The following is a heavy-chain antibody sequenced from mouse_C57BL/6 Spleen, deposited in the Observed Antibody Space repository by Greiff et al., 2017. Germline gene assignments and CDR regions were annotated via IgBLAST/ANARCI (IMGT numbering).Heavy chain of an antibody. V-gene: IGHV1-55*01. CDR3: ARYKVYYGSSHYARDY. J-gene: IGHJ4*01. Sequence: QVQLQQPGAELVKPGASVKMSCKASGYTFTSYWITWVKQRPGQGLEWIGDIYPGSGSTNYNEKFKSKATLTVDTSSSTAYMQLSSLTSEDSAVYYCARYKVYYGSSHYARDYWGQGTSVTVSS. CDR2: IYPGSGST. CDR1: GYTFTSYW. D-gene: IGHD1-1*01.